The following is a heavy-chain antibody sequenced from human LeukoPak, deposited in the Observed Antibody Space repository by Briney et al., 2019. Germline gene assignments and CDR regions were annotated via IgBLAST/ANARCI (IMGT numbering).Heavy chain of an antibody. CDR1: GGSISSSSYY. CDR3: ARHFPSPYYYDSSGYYYVDAFDI. J-gene: IGHJ3*02. D-gene: IGHD3-22*01. CDR2: IYYSGST. V-gene: IGHV4-39*01. Sequence: SETLSLTCTVSGGSISSSSYYWGWIRQPPGKGLEWIGSIYYSGSTYYNLSLKSRVTISVDTSKNQFSLKLSSVTAADTAVYYCARHFPSPYYYDSSGYYYVDAFDIWGQGTMVTVSS.